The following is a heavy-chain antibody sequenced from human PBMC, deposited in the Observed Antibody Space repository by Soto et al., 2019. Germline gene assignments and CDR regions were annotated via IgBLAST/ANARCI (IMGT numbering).Heavy chain of an antibody. CDR1: GFTVSSNY. D-gene: IGHD1-26*01. Sequence: EVQLVESGGGLVQPGGSLRLSCAASGFTVSSNYMIWVRQAPGKGLEWVSVIYSGGSTYYADSVKGRFTISRDDSKNTLFLQMNSLRAEYTAVYDCATAKLLVPWLFDYGGQGTLVTVSS. CDR3: ATAKLLVPWLFDY. J-gene: IGHJ4*02. V-gene: IGHV3-66*01. CDR2: IYSGGST.